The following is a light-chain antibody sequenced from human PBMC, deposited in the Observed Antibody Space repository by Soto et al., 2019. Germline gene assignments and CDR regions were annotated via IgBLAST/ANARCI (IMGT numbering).Light chain of an antibody. CDR2: GSS. V-gene: IGKV3-20*01. J-gene: IGKJ2*01. CDR1: QSVSSSY. CDR3: QQYGRSPGYT. Sequence: EIVLTQSPGTLSLSPGERATLSCRASQSVSSSYLTWYQQKPGQAPRVLVYGSSRRATGIPDRFSGSGSGTDFTLTISRLEPEDFAGYYCQQYGRSPGYTLGQGTKLEIK.